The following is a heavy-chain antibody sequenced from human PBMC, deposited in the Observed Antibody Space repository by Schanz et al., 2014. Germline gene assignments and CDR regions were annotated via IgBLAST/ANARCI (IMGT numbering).Heavy chain of an antibody. Sequence: QVQLVQSGAEVKKPGASVKVSCKASGYTFTSYGISWVRQAPGQGLEWMGWISAYNGNTKYPQKLQGRVTMTTDTSTSTAYMELRSLRSDDTAVYYCARDAADFYDILTEEDYWGQGPLXTVSS. D-gene: IGHD3-9*01. J-gene: IGHJ4*02. CDR1: GYTFTSYG. CDR2: ISAYNGNT. CDR3: ARDAADFYDILTEEDY. V-gene: IGHV1-18*01.